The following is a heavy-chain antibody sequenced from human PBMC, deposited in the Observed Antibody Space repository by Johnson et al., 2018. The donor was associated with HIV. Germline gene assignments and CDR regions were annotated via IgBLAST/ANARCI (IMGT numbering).Heavy chain of an antibody. D-gene: IGHD3-22*01. CDR3: ARESSQYYYDSSGSQIPIPGTDAFDI. CDR2: IYSGGST. V-gene: IGHV3-66*01. J-gene: IGHJ3*02. CDR1: GFTVSSNY. Sequence: VQLVESGGGLVQPGGSLRLYCAASGFTVSSNYMSWVRQAPGKGLEWVSVIYSGGSTYYADSVKGRFTISRDSSKNTLYLQMNSLRAKDTAFYYCARESSQYYYDSSGSQIPIPGTDAFDIWGQGTMVTVSS.